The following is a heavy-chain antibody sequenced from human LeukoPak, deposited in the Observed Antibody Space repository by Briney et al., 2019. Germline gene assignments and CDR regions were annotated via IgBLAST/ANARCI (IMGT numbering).Heavy chain of an antibody. CDR2: IYTSGST. CDR3: ARDSMAIGIVGATTPSGNWFDP. J-gene: IGHJ5*02. CDR1: GGSISSGGYS. V-gene: IGHV4-61*02. D-gene: IGHD1-26*01. Sequence: SETLSLTCAVSGGSISSGGYSWSWIRQPAGKGLEWIGRIYTSGSTNYNPSLKSRVTMSVDTSKNQFSLKLSSVTAADTAVYYCARDSMAIGIVGATTPSGNWFDPWGQGTLVTVSS.